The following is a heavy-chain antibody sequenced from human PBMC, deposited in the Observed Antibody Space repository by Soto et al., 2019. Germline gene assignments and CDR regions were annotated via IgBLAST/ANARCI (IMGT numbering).Heavy chain of an antibody. CDR2: IYYSGST. CDR1: GGSISSGGYY. D-gene: IGHD2-2*01. J-gene: IGHJ6*02. CDR3: ARGKLGYCSSTSCPHTAYYYYYGMDV. V-gene: IGHV4-31*03. Sequence: SETLSLTCTVSGGSISSGGYYWSWIRQHPGKGLEWIGYIYYSGSTYYNPSLKSRVTISVDTSKNQFSLKLSSVTAADTVVYYCARGKLGYCSSTSCPHTAYYYYYGMDVWGQGTTVTVSS.